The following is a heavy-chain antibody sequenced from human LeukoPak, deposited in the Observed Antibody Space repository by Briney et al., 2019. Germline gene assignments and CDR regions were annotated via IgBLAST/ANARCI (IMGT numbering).Heavy chain of an antibody. CDR2: INYSGST. V-gene: IGHV4-31*03. CDR1: GGSISSSSYY. J-gene: IGHJ4*02. Sequence: KTSETLSLTCTVSGGSISSSSYYWGWIRQPPGKGLEWIGYINYSGSTYYNPSLKSRVTISVDTSKNQFSLKLSSVTAADTAVYYCARSQGSCSGGSCPKRNDYWGQGTLVTVSS. D-gene: IGHD2-15*01. CDR3: ARSQGSCSGGSCPKRNDY.